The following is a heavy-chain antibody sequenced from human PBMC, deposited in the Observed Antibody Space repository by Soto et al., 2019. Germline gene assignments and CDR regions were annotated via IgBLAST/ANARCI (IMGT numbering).Heavy chain of an antibody. CDR1: GGSFSGYY. Sequence: SETLSLTCAVYGGSFSGYYWSWIRQPPGKGLEWIGEINHSGSTNYNPSLKSRVTISVDTSKNQFSLKLSSVTAADTAVYYCARGCQQLVRSCVYYWGQGTLVTVSS. D-gene: IGHD6-6*01. CDR3: ARGCQQLVRSCVYY. V-gene: IGHV4-34*01. J-gene: IGHJ4*02. CDR2: INHSGST.